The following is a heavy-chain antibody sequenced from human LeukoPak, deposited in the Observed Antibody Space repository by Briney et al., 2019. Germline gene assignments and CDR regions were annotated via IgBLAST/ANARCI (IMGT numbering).Heavy chain of an antibody. CDR2: VYYSGST. V-gene: IGHV4-59*01. CDR1: LGFLSQLY. Sequence: PSETLSLTCMDCLGFLSQLYWSSLGQPPGKQLEWIGYVYYSGSTNYNPSFKTRVTISVDTSKNQFSLKLSSVTPADAPVYYCARVDYDSSGYFDYWGQGTLVTVSS. CDR3: ARVDYDSSGYFDY. D-gene: IGHD3-22*01. J-gene: IGHJ4*02.